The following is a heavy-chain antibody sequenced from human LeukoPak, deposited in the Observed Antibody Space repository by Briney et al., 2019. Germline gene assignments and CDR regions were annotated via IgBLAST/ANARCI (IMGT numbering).Heavy chain of an antibody. Sequence: SVKVSCKASGFTFTSSAMQWVRQARGQRLECIGWIVVGSGNTNYAQKFQERVTITRDMSTSTAYMELSSLRSKDTAVYYCAANLNWMRYYYYGMGVWGQGTTVTVSS. J-gene: IGHJ6*02. V-gene: IGHV1-58*02. D-gene: IGHD1-20*01. CDR2: IVVGSGNT. CDR3: AANLNWMRYYYYGMGV. CDR1: GFTFTSSA.